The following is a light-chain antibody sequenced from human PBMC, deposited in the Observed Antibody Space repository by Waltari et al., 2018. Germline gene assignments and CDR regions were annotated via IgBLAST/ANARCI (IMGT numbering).Light chain of an antibody. J-gene: IGKJ2*01. V-gene: IGKV1-5*03. Sequence: DIEMTQSPSTLSASVGDGVTITCRASQSTSNWLAWYQQKPGKAPKLLIYKASNLESGVPSRFSGSGSGTEFTLTISSLQPDDFATYYCQQYNSFSHFTFGQGTKLEIK. CDR3: QQYNSFSHFT. CDR1: QSTSNW. CDR2: KAS.